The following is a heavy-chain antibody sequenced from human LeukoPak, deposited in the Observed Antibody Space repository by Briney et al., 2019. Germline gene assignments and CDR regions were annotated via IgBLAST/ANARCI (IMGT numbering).Heavy chain of an antibody. V-gene: IGHV3-49*04. J-gene: IGHJ4*02. Sequence: SGGSLRLSCAASGLTFSSYSMNWVRQAPGKGLGWAGFIRSKAYGGTTEYAASVKGRFTISRDDSKSIAYLQMNSLKTEDTAVYYCTRDRHGGTFDYWGQGTLVTVSS. CDR2: IRSKAYGGTT. D-gene: IGHD4-23*01. CDR1: GLTFSSYS. CDR3: TRDRHGGTFDY.